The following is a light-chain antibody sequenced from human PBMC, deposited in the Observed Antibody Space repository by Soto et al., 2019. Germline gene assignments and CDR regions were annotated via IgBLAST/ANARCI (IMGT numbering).Light chain of an antibody. CDR2: DAS. Sequence: MTQSPDTLSVSPGEGATLSCRASQDISSFLAWYQHKPGKAPKLLIYDASTLQTGVPSRFRGSGFGTEFTLTISGLQPDDFATYFCQQHDDYSHATFGQGTKVDIK. J-gene: IGKJ2*01. CDR3: QQHDDYSHAT. V-gene: IGKV1-5*01. CDR1: QDISSF.